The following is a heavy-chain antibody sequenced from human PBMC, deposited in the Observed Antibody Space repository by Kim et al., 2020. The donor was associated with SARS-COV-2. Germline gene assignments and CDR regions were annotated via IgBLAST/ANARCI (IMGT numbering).Heavy chain of an antibody. CDR1: GYTFTSYG. V-gene: IGHV1-18*01. CDR2: ISAYNGNT. D-gene: IGHD3-10*01. Sequence: ASVKVSCKASGYTFTSYGISWVRQAPGQGLEWMGWISAYNGNTNYAQKLQGRVTMTTDTSTSTAYMELRSLRSDDTAVYYCARDLWRGVRGANYYYYGMDVWGQGTTVTVSS. CDR3: ARDLWRGVRGANYYYYGMDV. J-gene: IGHJ6*02.